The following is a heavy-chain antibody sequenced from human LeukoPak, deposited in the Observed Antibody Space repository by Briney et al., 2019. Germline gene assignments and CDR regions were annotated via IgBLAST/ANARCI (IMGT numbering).Heavy chain of an antibody. CDR1: VYTFTSYD. CDR3: ARVTPLYSSGLFDY. Sequence: ASVRVSSKASVYTFTSYDINRVRQAPGQGLEWMGWMNPNSGNTGYAQKFQGRVTTTRNTSISTAYMELSSLRSEDTAVYYCARVTPLYSSGLFDYWGQGTLGTVSS. D-gene: IGHD6-19*01. J-gene: IGHJ4*02. V-gene: IGHV1-8*03. CDR2: MNPNSGNT.